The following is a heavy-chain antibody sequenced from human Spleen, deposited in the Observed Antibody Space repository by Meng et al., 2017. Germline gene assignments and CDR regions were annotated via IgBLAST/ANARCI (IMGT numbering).Heavy chain of an antibody. CDR3: ARGPTTMAHDFDY. V-gene: IGHV4-61*03. CDR1: GGSVSSGSSY. J-gene: IGHJ4*02. Sequence: QVQLPQSGAGLLKPSETLSLTCTVSGGSVSSGSSYWSWIRQPPGKGLEWIGEINHSGSTNYNPSLESRATISVDTSQNNLSLKLSSVTAADSAVYYCARGPTTMAHDFDYWGQGTLVTVSS. D-gene: IGHD4-11*01. CDR2: INHSGST.